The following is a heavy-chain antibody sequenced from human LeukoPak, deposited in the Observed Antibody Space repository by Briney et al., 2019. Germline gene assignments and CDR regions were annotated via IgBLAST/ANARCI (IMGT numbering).Heavy chain of an antibody. Sequence: GGSLGLSCAASGFTFSNSWMHWVRQAPGKGLVWVSHINSDGSSTTYADSVKGRFTISRDNAKNTVYLQMNSLRAEDTAVYYCTRDYSYAPDYWGQGTLVTVSS. CDR1: GFTFSNSW. CDR3: TRDYSYAPDY. D-gene: IGHD3-16*01. CDR2: INSDGSST. V-gene: IGHV3-74*01. J-gene: IGHJ4*02.